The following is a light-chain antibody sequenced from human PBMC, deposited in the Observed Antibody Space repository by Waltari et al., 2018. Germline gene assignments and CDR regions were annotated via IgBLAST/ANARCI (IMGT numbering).Light chain of an antibody. Sequence: VMTQSPVPLSVTLGQAASISCNSSQSLVPVDGNTYLNWFPQRPGQSPRRLIYWVFNRDSGVPDRFSGSGSGTDFTLRISRVEAEDFGVYYCMQGTRWPYTFGQGTQLDIK. J-gene: IGKJ2*01. CDR2: WVF. V-gene: IGKV2-30*02. CDR1: QSLVPVDGNTY. CDR3: MQGTRWPYT.